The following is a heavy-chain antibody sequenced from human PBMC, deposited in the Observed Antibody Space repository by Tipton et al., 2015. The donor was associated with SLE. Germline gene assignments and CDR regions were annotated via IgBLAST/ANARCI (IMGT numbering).Heavy chain of an antibody. CDR3: ARGSSSWEN. Sequence: TLSLTCTVSGYSISSGYYWGWIRQPPGKGLEWIGSIYHSGSTNYNPSLKSRVTISVDTSKNQFSLKLSSVTAADTAVYYCARGSSSWENWGQGTLVTVSS. D-gene: IGHD6-13*01. J-gene: IGHJ4*02. CDR2: IYHSGST. V-gene: IGHV4-38-2*02. CDR1: GYSISSGYY.